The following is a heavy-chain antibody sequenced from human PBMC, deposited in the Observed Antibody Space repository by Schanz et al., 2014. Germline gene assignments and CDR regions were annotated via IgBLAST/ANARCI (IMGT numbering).Heavy chain of an antibody. J-gene: IGHJ4*02. Sequence: EVQLLESGGGLVQPGGSLRLSCAASGFTFGDYAMTWVRPAPGMGLKWVSAINTGVNTYYADSVRGRFTMSRDNSKNTLYLQMNSLRAGDAAVYYCARGLIAAAGGAFDYWGQGTLVAVSA. CDR1: GFTFGDYA. D-gene: IGHD6-13*01. CDR2: INTGVNT. V-gene: IGHV3-23*01. CDR3: ARGLIAAAGGAFDY.